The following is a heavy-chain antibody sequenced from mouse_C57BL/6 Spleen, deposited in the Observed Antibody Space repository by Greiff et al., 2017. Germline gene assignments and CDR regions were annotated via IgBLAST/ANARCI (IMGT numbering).Heavy chain of an antibody. Sequence: VKLQESGPELVKPGASVKISCKASGYAFSSSWMNWVKQRPGKGLEGIGRIYPGDGDTNYNGKFKGKATLTADKSSSTAYMQLSSLTSEDSAVYFCARMILRYYAMDYWGQGTSVTVSS. D-gene: IGHD1-1*01. CDR1: GYAFSSSW. V-gene: IGHV1-82*01. J-gene: IGHJ4*01. CDR3: ARMILRYYAMDY. CDR2: IYPGDGDT.